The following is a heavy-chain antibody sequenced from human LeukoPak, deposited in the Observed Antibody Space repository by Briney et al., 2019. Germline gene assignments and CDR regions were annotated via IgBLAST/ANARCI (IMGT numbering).Heavy chain of an antibody. CDR2: IKQDGTEK. Sequence: GGSLRLSCAASGFTFRVYWMTWVRQAPGKGLEWVANIKQDGTEKYYVDSVKGRFAISRDNAKNSLYLQMNSLRAEDTAVYYCARASRLGYYYYYIDVWGKGTTVTVSS. CDR1: GFTFRVYW. CDR3: ARASRLGYYYYYIDV. J-gene: IGHJ6*03. V-gene: IGHV3-7*01. D-gene: IGHD3-16*01.